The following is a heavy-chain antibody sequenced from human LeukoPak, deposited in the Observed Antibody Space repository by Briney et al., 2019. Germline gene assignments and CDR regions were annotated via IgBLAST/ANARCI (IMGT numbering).Heavy chain of an antibody. CDR3: ARGRYCSSTSCYYFDY. Sequence: PSETLSLTCAVSGGSISSGGYSWGWIRQPPGKGVEWIGYIYHSGSTYYNPSLKSRVTISVDRSKNQFSLKLSSVTAADTAVYYCARGRYCSSTSCYYFDYWGQGTLVTVSS. CDR2: IYHSGST. J-gene: IGHJ4*02. V-gene: IGHV4-30-2*01. CDR1: GGSISSGGYS. D-gene: IGHD2-2*01.